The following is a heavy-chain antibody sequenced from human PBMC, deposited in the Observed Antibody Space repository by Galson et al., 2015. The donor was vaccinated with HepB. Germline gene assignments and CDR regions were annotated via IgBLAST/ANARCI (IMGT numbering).Heavy chain of an antibody. J-gene: IGHJ6*02. Sequence: SLRLSCAASGFTFSSYGMHWVRQAPGEGLGWVAVISYDGSNKKYADSVKGRFTIPRDNSKNALYLQMNSLRAEDTAVYYCAKGLSVVTAISYYYYYYGMDVWGQGTTVTVSS. CDR1: GFTFSSYG. CDR3: AKGLSVVTAISYYYYYYGMDV. CDR2: ISYDGSNK. V-gene: IGHV3-30*18. D-gene: IGHD2-21*02.